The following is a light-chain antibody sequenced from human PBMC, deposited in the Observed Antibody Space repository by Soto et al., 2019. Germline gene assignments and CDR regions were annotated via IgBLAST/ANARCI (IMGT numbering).Light chain of an antibody. CDR1: QSVSTLY. CDR3: QQYNNWPRT. J-gene: IGKJ1*01. V-gene: IGKV3-20*01. Sequence: IVLTQSPGTLSLSPGERATLSCRASQSVSTLYMTWYQQKPGQAPRLLIYSAHTRAAGIPDRFSGTGSGTDFTLTISRLEPEDFAVYYCQQYNNWPRTFGQGTKVDIK. CDR2: SAH.